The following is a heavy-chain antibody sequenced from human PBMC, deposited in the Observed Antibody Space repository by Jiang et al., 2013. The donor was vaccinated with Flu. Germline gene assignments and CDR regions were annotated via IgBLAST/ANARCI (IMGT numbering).Heavy chain of an antibody. V-gene: IGHV5-51*03. CDR1: GYGFTSYW. D-gene: IGHD4/OR15-4a*01. J-gene: IGHJ4*02. CDR3: ARSSYSAIDY. Sequence: VQLVESGAEVKEPGESLKISCKGSGYGFTSYWIGWVRQMPGKGLEWMGFIHPDDSNTRYSPSLQGQVTISADKSINTAYLQWSSLKASDTAMYYCARSSYSAIDYWGQGTLVTVSS. CDR2: IHPDDSNT.